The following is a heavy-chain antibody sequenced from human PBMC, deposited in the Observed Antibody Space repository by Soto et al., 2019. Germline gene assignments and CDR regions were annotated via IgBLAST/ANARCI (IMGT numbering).Heavy chain of an antibody. J-gene: IGHJ4*02. CDR2: LSFDGSNK. Sequence: GGSLRLSCAASGFTFSSYGMHWVRQAPGKGLEWLAVLSFDGSNKNYADSVKGRFTISRDNSKNTLFLQMNSLRTEDTAVYFCAKDFYTVRVPAAPRPHYFDFWGPGTLVTVSS. CDR3: AKDFYTVRVPAAPRPHYFDF. V-gene: IGHV3-30*18. CDR1: GFTFSSYG. D-gene: IGHD2-2*01.